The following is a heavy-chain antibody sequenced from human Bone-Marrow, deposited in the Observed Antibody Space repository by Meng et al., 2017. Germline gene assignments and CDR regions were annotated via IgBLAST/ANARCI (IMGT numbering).Heavy chain of an antibody. V-gene: IGHV4-34*01. Sequence: QGRLQRWGAGLLKPAETLALTCVVPGGSFSDYYWSWIRQPPGKGLEWIGEINHSGSTNYNPSLESRATISVDTSQNNLSLKLSSVTAADSAVYYCARGPTTMAHDFDYWGQGTLVTVSS. D-gene: IGHD4-11*01. CDR3: ARGPTTMAHDFDY. CDR2: INHSGST. CDR1: GGSFSDYY. J-gene: IGHJ4*02.